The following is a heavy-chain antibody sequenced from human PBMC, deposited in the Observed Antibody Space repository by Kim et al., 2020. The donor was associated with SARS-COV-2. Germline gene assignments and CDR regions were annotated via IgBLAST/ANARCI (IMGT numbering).Heavy chain of an antibody. V-gene: IGHV3-33*01. CDR2: IWYDGSNK. CDR3: ARDQGYSSGWYLSSGMDV. Sequence: GGSLRLSCAASGFTFSSYGMHWVRQAPGKGLEWVAVIWYDGSNKYYADSVKGRFTISRDNSKNTLYLQMNSLRAEDTAVYYCARDQGYSSGWYLSSGMDVWGQGTTVTVSS. D-gene: IGHD6-19*01. CDR1: GFTFSSYG. J-gene: IGHJ6*02.